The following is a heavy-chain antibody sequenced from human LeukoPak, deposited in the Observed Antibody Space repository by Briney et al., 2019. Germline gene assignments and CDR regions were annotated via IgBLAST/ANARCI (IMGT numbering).Heavy chain of an antibody. D-gene: IGHD6-19*01. Sequence: SETLSLTCTVSGGSISSSSYYWGWIRQPPGKGLEWIGSIYYSGSTYYNPSLKSRVTMSIDTSKNHFSLKLTSVTAADTATYYCARETSLAGFASGLGFNYWGQGILVSVSS. V-gene: IGHV4-39*07. CDR1: GGSISSSSYY. CDR2: IYYSGST. J-gene: IGHJ4*02. CDR3: ARETSLAGFASGLGFNY.